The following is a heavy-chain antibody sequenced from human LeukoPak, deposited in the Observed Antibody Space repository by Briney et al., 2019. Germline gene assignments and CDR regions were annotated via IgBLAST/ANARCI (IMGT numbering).Heavy chain of an antibody. D-gene: IGHD2/OR15-2a*01. CDR2: IQYDGSYK. CDR1: GFTFSSSG. Sequence: GGSLRLSCAASGFTFSSSGMHWVRQAPGKGLEWVAFIQYDGSYKFYADSVQGRFSISRDNSKNTLFLQMNSLRAEDTAIYYCAKTSDQLLYSKFDFWGQGTLVTVSS. V-gene: IGHV3-30*02. CDR3: AKTSDQLLYSKFDF. J-gene: IGHJ4*02.